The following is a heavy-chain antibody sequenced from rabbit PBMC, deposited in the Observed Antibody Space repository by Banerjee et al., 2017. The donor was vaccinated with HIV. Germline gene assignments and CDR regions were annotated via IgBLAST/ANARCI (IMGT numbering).Heavy chain of an antibody. CDR1: GFSLSKNYY. CDR3: ARDPVLAGTL. Sequence: QSLEESGGDLVKPGASLTLTCTASGFSLSKNYYIYWVRQAPGKGLEWIACIYVGAGGSTDYASWAKGRFTISKTSSTTVTLQMTSLTAADTATYFCARDPVLAGTLWGPGTLVTVS. J-gene: IGHJ6*01. CDR2: IYVGAGGST. V-gene: IGHV1S40*01. D-gene: IGHD4-1*01.